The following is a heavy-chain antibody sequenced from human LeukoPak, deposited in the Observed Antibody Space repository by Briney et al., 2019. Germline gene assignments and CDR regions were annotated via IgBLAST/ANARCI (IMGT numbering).Heavy chain of an antibody. Sequence: PGGSLRLSCAASGFIFSSYNMNWVRQAPGKGLEWVSSITSSTTYIYYADSVKGRFTISRDNAKNSLFLQMSSLRAEDTAVYYCARDKRLSGSSTDDAFDIWGQGTVVTVSS. CDR1: GFIFSSYN. J-gene: IGHJ3*02. CDR3: ARDKRLSGSSTDDAFDI. CDR2: ITSSTTYI. V-gene: IGHV3-21*01. D-gene: IGHD1-26*01.